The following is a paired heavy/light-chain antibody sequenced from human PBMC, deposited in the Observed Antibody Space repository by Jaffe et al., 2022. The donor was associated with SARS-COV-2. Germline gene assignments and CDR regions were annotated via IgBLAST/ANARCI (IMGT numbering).Light chain of an antibody. Sequence: QSVLTQPPSVSAAPGQKVTISCSGTNSDIGNNYVSWYQHLPGTVPKLLIFDNDKRPSGIPDRFSGSKSGTSATLAITGLQTGDEADYYCGTWDSSQGGFNWMFGGGTKLTVL. CDR3: GTWDSSQGGFNWM. V-gene: IGLV1-51*01. CDR2: DND. J-gene: IGLJ3*02. CDR1: NSDIGNNY.
Heavy chain of an antibody. D-gene: IGHD3-9*01. CDR3: ARVASGKRYFDDY. CDR2: INHSGST. Sequence: QVQLQQWGAGLLKPSETLSLTCAVYSGSFNDYFWTWIRQTPERGLEWIGEINHSGSTNYNPSLKSRVTISVDKSKNQFSLKVTSVTAADRAVYYCARVASGKRYFDDYWGRGTLVTVSS. J-gene: IGHJ4*02. CDR1: SGSFNDYF. V-gene: IGHV4-34*01.